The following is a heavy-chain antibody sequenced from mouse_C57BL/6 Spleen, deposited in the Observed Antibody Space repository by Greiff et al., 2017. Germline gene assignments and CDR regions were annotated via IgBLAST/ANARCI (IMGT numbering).Heavy chain of an antibody. D-gene: IGHD2-4*01. V-gene: IGHV1-53*01. CDR2: INPSNCGT. CDR3: AGWDPYDYDGGYFDY. Sequence: VKLQQPGTELVKPGASVKLSCKASGYTFTSYWMHWVKPRPGQGLEWLGNINPSNCGTNYTEKVKSKATLTVDKSSSTAYMQLSSLTSEDSAVYYCAGWDPYDYDGGYFDYWGQGTTLTVSS. J-gene: IGHJ2*01. CDR1: GYTFTSYW.